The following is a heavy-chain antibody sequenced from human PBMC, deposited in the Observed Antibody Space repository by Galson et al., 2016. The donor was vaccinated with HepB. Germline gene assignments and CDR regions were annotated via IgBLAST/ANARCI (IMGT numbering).Heavy chain of an antibody. CDR3: AKSATAMVTDY. V-gene: IGHV1-2*06. CDR2: INPNSGVT. CDR1: GHTFTTYF. J-gene: IGHJ4*02. Sequence: SVKVSCKASGHTFTTYFMHWVRQAPGQGLEWMGRINPNSGVTNYAQKFKGRVTMTRDTSTNTAYVDLSGLTSDDTAIYYCAKSATAMVTDYWGQGTLVAVSS. D-gene: IGHD5-18*01.